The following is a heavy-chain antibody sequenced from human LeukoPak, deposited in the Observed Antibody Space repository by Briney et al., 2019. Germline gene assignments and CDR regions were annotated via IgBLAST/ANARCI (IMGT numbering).Heavy chain of an antibody. CDR2: ITPSGGI. Sequence: ASVKVSCKASGYTFSNYDMNWVRQAPGQGLECMGMITPSGGISYAQKFQGRVTMTRGTSTSTVYMELSSLRSEDTAVYYCARDLEPFPGEDYWGQGTLVTVSS. J-gene: IGHJ4*02. V-gene: IGHV1-46*01. CDR1: GYTFSNYD. CDR3: ARDLEPFPGEDY. D-gene: IGHD1-14*01.